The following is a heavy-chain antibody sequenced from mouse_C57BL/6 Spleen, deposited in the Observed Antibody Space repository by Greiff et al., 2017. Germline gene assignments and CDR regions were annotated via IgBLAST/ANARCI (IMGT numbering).Heavy chain of an antibody. CDR3: ERRNYYGSYYYAMDY. CDR2: IDPSDSYT. CDR1: GYTFTSYW. D-gene: IGHD1-1*01. V-gene: IGHV1-69*01. J-gene: IGHJ4*01. Sequence: QVQLQQPGAELVMPGASVKLSCKASGYTFTSYWMHWVKQRPGQGLEWIGEIDPSDSYTNYNQKFKGKSTLTVDKSSSTAYMQLSSLTSEDSAVYYCERRNYYGSYYYAMDYWGQGTSVTVSS.